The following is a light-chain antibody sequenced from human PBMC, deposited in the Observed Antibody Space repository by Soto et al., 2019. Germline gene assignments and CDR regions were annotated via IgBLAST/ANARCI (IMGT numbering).Light chain of an antibody. CDR3: CSYAETIYV. Sequence: QSALTQPASVSGSPGQSITISCTGTSSDVGSYYLDSWYQQHPGKAPKLMIYEVSKRPSGVSNRFSGSKSGNTASLTISGLQTEDEADYYCCSYAETIYVFGTGTKLTVL. CDR1: SSDVGSYYL. CDR2: EVS. J-gene: IGLJ1*01. V-gene: IGLV2-23*02.